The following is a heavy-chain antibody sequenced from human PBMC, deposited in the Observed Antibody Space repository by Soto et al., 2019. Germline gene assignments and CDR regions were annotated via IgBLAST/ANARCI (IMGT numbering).Heavy chain of an antibody. CDR1: GGSFSGYY. D-gene: IGHD3-22*01. V-gene: IGHV4-34*01. Sequence: SETLSLTCAVYGGSFSGYYWSWIRQPPGKGPEWIGEINHSGSTNYNPSLKSRVTISVDTSKNQFSLKLSSVTAADTAVYYCARNRYYYDSSGYSTFFDYWGQGTLVTVSS. J-gene: IGHJ4*02. CDR2: INHSGST. CDR3: ARNRYYYDSSGYSTFFDY.